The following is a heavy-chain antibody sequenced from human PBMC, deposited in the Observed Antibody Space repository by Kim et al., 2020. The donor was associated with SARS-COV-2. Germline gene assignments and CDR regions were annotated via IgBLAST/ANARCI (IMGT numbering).Heavy chain of an antibody. J-gene: IGHJ4*02. CDR1: GFTFSDHY. CDR2: IRNKANSYTT. D-gene: IGHD6-13*01. V-gene: IGHV3-72*01. CDR3: ARGGGGSWATTVIDY. Sequence: GGSLRLSCAASGFTFSDHYMDWVRQAPGKGLEWVGRIRNKANSYTTEYAASVKGRFTLSREDSKNSLYLQMNSLEIEDTAVYYCARGGGGSWATTVIDYLGQGALVTVSS.